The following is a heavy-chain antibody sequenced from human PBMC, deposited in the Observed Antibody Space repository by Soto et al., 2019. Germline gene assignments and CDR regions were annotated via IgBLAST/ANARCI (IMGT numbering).Heavy chain of an antibody. V-gene: IGHV3-30-3*01. J-gene: IGHJ4*02. D-gene: IGHD3-16*01. CDR1: GFTFSSYA. CDR2: ISYDGSNK. CDR3: ARGLGDGYNPYFDY. Sequence: QVQLVETGGDVVQPGRSLRLSCAASGFTFSSYAMHWVRQAPGKGLEWVAVISYDGSNKYYADSVKGRFTISRDNSKNTLYLQMNSLRAEDTAVYYCARGLGDGYNPYFDYWGQGTLVTVSS.